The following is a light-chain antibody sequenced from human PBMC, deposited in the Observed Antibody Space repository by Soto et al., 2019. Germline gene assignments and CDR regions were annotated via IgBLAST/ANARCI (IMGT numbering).Light chain of an antibody. Sequence: QSVLTQPPSASGTPGQRVTISCSGSSSNIGSNTVNWYQHLPGTAPKLLIYSNNRRPSGVPDRFSGSKSGTSASLAISGLQSEDEADYYCAAWDDSLNGVVFGGGTKLTVL. V-gene: IGLV1-44*01. CDR1: SSNIGSNT. J-gene: IGLJ2*01. CDR3: AAWDDSLNGVV. CDR2: SNN.